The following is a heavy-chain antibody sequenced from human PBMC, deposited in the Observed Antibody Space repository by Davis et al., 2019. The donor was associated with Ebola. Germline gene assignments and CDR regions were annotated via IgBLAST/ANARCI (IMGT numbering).Heavy chain of an antibody. Sequence: GESLKISCQGSGYSFTKYWIAWVHQTPGKGLEWMGIIYPGDPDTRYSPSFQGQVTISADKSISTAYLQWSSLKASDTAMYYCARHGIDYGDYVGDYWGQGTLVTVSS. D-gene: IGHD4-17*01. CDR3: ARHGIDYGDYVGDY. V-gene: IGHV5-51*07. CDR2: IYPGDPDT. J-gene: IGHJ4*02. CDR1: GYSFTKYW.